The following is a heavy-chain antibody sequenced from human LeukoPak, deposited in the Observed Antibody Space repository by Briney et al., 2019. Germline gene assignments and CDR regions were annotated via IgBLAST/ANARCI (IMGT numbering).Heavy chain of an antibody. Sequence: SETLSLTCTVSGGSISSSSHYWGWIRQPPGNGLEWIGNIHNGGSTYYNPSLESRVTMSVDTSKNQVSLRLTSVTAADTAVYYCARSNCPASTCNNFYGMDVWGQGTTVTVSS. CDR1: GGSISSSSHY. J-gene: IGHJ6*02. D-gene: IGHD1/OR15-1a*01. CDR3: ARSNCPASTCNNFYGMDV. V-gene: IGHV4-39*01. CDR2: IHNGGST.